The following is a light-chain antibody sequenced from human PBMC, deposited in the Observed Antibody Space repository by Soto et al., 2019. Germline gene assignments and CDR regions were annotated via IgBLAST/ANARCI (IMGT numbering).Light chain of an antibody. J-gene: IGKJ4*01. CDR1: QGIAPY. V-gene: IGKV1-27*01. CDR2: TTS. Sequence: DVQMTQSPSSLSAFVGDRVNITCRASQGIAPYLAWFQQKPGKVPKLLIYTTSTLQSGVPSRFSGSGSGTDFTLTISSLQPEDVATDYCQTYNTAPLTFGGGTKVEIK. CDR3: QTYNTAPLT.